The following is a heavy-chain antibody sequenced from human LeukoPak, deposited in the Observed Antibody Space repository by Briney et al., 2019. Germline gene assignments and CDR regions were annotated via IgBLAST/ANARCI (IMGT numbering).Heavy chain of an antibody. J-gene: IGHJ5*02. CDR2: FYHGGST. Sequence: PSETLSLTCTVSGYSISTGYYWDWIRQPPGKGLEWIGTFYHGGSTYYNPSLKSRVTISVDTSKNQFSLKLSSVTAADTAVYYCARDRKYYGSGSFNWFDPWGQGTLVTVSS. CDR3: ARDRKYYGSGSFNWFDP. V-gene: IGHV4-38-2*02. CDR1: GYSISTGYY. D-gene: IGHD3-10*01.